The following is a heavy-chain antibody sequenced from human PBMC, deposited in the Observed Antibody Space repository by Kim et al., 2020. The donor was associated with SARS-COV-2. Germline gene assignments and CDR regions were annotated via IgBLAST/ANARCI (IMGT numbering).Heavy chain of an antibody. D-gene: IGHD2-2*01. CDR3: VKALGSRPEGY. CDR1: GFTFSRSW. Sequence: GGSLRLSCAASGFTFSRSWMNWVRQTPGNGLEWVANIKNDGNEKNYVDSVKGRFTISRDNSENSVYLQMNSLRAEDTAVYYCVKALGSRPEGYWGQGTLVTVSS. CDR2: IKNDGNEK. J-gene: IGHJ4*02. V-gene: IGHV3-7*01.